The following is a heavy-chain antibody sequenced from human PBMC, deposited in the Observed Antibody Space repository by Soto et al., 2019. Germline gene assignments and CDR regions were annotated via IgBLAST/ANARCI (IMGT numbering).Heavy chain of an antibody. CDR2: IWYDGSNK. J-gene: IGHJ4*02. Sequence: GGSLRLSCAASGFTFSSYGMHWVRQAPGKGLEWVAVIWYDGSNKYYADSVKGRFTISRDNSKNTLYLQMNSLRAEDTAVYYCARDMMGPRYSSGWEWGPRFDYWGQGTLVTVSS. V-gene: IGHV3-33*01. CDR3: ARDMMGPRYSSGWEWGPRFDY. CDR1: GFTFSSYG. D-gene: IGHD6-19*01.